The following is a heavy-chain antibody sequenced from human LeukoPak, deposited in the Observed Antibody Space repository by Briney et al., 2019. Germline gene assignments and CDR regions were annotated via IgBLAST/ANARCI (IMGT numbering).Heavy chain of an antibody. CDR1: GYTFTSHG. CDR3: ARGDSSGYLTPSFDY. CDR2: ISAYNGNT. Sequence: ASVKVSCKASGYTFTSHGISWVRHAPGQGLEWMGWISAYNGNTNYAQKLQGRVTMTTDTSTSTAYMELRSLRSDDTAVYYCARGDSSGYLTPSFDYWGQGTLVTVSS. D-gene: IGHD3-22*01. J-gene: IGHJ4*02. V-gene: IGHV1-18*01.